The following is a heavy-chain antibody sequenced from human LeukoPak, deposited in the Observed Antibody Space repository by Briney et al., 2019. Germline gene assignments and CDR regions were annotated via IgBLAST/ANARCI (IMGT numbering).Heavy chain of an antibody. CDR2: IRFDGSNT. CDR1: GFTVSSNY. Sequence: PGGSLRLSCAASGFTVSSNYMSWVRQAPGKGLEWVAFIRFDGSNTYYADSVKGRFTISRDNSKNTLYLQVDSLRAEDTAMYYCAKDGGSYGTSLGYWGQGTLVTVSS. J-gene: IGHJ4*02. D-gene: IGHD2-15*01. V-gene: IGHV3-30*02. CDR3: AKDGGSYGTSLGY.